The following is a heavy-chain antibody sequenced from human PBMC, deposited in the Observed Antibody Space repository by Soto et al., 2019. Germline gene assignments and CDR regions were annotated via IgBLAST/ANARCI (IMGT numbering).Heavy chain of an antibody. V-gene: IGHV4-31*03. Sequence: QVQLQASGPGLVKPSQTLSLTCTVSGASISSSDAYYWNWIRQHPGKGLEWIGYLYYSGSADYNPSLKSRVTISVDTSKNQFSLKLSSVTAADTAVYYCATLKKGDYYNMDVWGNGTTVTVSS. CDR3: ATLKKGDYYNMDV. CDR1: GASISSSDAYY. D-gene: IGHD1-26*01. CDR2: LYYSGSA. J-gene: IGHJ6*03.